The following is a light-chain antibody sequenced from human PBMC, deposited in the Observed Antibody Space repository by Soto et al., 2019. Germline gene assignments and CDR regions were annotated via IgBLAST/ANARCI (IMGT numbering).Light chain of an antibody. CDR1: SSDVGAYKY. CDR2: EVN. V-gene: IGLV2-8*01. J-gene: IGLJ2*01. CDR3: SSYAGSNNVV. Sequence: QSALTQPPSASGSPRQSVTISCAGTSSDVGAYKYVSWYQQHPGKAPKLMIYEVNKRPSGVPDRFSGSKSGNTASLTVSGLQAEAEAHYYCSSYAGSNNVVFGGGTKLTVL.